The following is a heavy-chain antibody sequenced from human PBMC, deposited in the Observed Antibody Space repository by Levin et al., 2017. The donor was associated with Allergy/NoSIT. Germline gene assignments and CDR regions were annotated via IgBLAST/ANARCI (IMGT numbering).Heavy chain of an antibody. D-gene: IGHD2-15*01. J-gene: IGHJ6*02. CDR3: ARDRDRGDSYGMDV. Sequence: PGGSLRLSCAASGFTFSSYSMNWVRQAPGKGLEWVSSISSSSSYIYYADSVKGRFTISRDNAKNSLYLQMNSLRAEDTAVYYCARDRDRGDSYGMDVWGQGTTVTVSS. V-gene: IGHV3-21*01. CDR2: ISSSSSYI. CDR1: GFTFSSYS.